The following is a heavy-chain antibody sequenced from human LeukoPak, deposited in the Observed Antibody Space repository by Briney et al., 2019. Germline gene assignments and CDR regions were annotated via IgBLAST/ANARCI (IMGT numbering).Heavy chain of an antibody. CDR3: ARDPWDYDILTGYYVNWFDP. D-gene: IGHD3-9*01. CDR1: GGSISSGSYY. V-gene: IGHV4-61*02. Sequence: SQTLSLTCTVSGGSISSGSYYWSWIRQPAGKGLEWIGRVYTSGSTNYNPSLTSRVTISVDTSKNQFSLKLSSVTAADTAVYYCARDPWDYDILTGYYVNWFDPWGQGTLVTVSS. CDR2: VYTSGST. J-gene: IGHJ5*02.